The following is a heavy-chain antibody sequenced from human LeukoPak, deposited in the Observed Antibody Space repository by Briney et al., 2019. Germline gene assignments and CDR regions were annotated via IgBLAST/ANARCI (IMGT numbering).Heavy chain of an antibody. CDR3: ARLLRYFDWLPGGYFDY. V-gene: IGHV4-59*08. CDR2: IYYSGST. CDR1: GGSISSYY. J-gene: IGHJ4*02. D-gene: IGHD3-9*01. Sequence: PETLSLTCTVSGGSISSYYWSWIRQPPGKGLEWIGYIYYSGSTNYNPSLKSRVTISVDTSKNQFSLKLSSVTAADTAVYYCARLLRYFDWLPGGYFDYWGQGTLVTVSS.